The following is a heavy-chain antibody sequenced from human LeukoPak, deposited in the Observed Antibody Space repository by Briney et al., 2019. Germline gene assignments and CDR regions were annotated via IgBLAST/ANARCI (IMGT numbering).Heavy chain of an antibody. J-gene: IGHJ4*02. V-gene: IGHV4-31*03. Sequence: KPSETLSLTCTVSGGSISSGGYYWSWIRQHPWKGLEWIGYIYYSGSTYYNPSLKSRVTISVDTSKNQFSLKLSSVTAADTAVYYCARVGTVTKVFDYWGQGTLVTVSS. CDR2: IYYSGST. D-gene: IGHD4-17*01. CDR3: ARVGTVTKVFDY. CDR1: GGSISSGGYY.